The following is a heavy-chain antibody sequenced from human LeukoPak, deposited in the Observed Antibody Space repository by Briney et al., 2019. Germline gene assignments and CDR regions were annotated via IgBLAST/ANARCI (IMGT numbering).Heavy chain of an antibody. V-gene: IGHV4-31*03. Sequence: SQTLSLTCTVSGGSISSGGYYWSSIRQHPGKGLEWIGYIYYSGSTYYNPSLKSRVTISVDTSKNQFSLKLSSVTAADTAVYYCARFIYGSGSPWGQGTLVTVSS. D-gene: IGHD3-10*01. J-gene: IGHJ5*02. CDR2: IYYSGST. CDR1: GGSISSGGYY. CDR3: ARFIYGSGSP.